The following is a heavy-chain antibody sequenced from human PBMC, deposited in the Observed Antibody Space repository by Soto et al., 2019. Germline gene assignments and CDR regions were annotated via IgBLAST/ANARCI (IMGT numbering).Heavy chain of an antibody. CDR2: IYYSGST. D-gene: IGHD2-15*01. Sequence: SETLSLTCTVSGGSISSGGYYWSWIRQHPGKGLEWIGYIYYSGSTYYNPSLKSRVTISVDTSKNQFSLKLSSVTAADTAVYYCARSFGYCSGGSCYRLGYLAYWGQGTLVTVSS. V-gene: IGHV4-31*03. J-gene: IGHJ4*02. CDR1: GGSISSGGYY. CDR3: ARSFGYCSGGSCYRLGYLAY.